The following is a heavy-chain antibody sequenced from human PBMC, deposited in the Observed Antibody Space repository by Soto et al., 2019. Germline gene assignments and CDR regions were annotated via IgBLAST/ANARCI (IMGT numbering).Heavy chain of an antibody. CDR2: ISWNSGSI. J-gene: IGHJ4*02. V-gene: IGHV3-9*01. CDR3: AKAVGSYGNFDY. CDR1: GVTFDDYA. D-gene: IGHD5-18*01. Sequence: GGSLRLSCAASGVTFDDYAMHWVRQAPGKGLEWVSGISWNSGSIGYADSVKGRFTISRDNAKNSLYLQMNSLRAEDTALYYCAKAVGSYGNFDYWGQGTLVTVSS.